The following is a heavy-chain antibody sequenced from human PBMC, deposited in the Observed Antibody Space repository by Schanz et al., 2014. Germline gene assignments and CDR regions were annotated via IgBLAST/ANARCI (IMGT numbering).Heavy chain of an antibody. J-gene: IGHJ6*02. CDR3: AKDDTQVNGMDV. V-gene: IGHV3-23*04. CDR1: GFTFSSYA. CDR2: ISGSGGST. Sequence: VQLVESGGGVVQPGRSLRLSCAASGFTFSSYAMSWVRQAPGKGLEWVSAISGSGGSTYYADSVKGRFTISRDNSKNTLYLQMNSLRAEDTAVYYCAKDDTQVNGMDVWGQGTTVTVSS.